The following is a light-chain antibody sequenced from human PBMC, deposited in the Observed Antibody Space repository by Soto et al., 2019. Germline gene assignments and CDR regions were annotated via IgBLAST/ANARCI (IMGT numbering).Light chain of an antibody. CDR1: QSVSYY. J-gene: IGKJ5*01. Sequence: EIVLTQSPGTLSLSPGERATLSCRASQSVSYYLAWYQQKPGQAPRLLIYDASSRATGVPDRFSGSGSGTDFTLTISSLQSEDFAVYYCQQYHNWPITFGQGTRLEI. CDR2: DAS. V-gene: IGKV3D-15*01. CDR3: QQYHNWPIT.